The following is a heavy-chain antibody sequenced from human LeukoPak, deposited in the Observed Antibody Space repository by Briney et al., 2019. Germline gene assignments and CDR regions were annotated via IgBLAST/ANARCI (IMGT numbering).Heavy chain of an antibody. J-gene: IGHJ4*02. V-gene: IGHV1-69*04. CDR3: ARDSIAVAGRFDY. D-gene: IGHD6-19*01. CDR1: GGTFSSYA. CDR2: IIPILGIA. Sequence: SVKVSCKASGGTFSSYAISWVRQAPGQGLEWMGRIIPILGIANYAQKFQGRVTITADKSTSTAYMELSSLRSEDTAVYYCARDSIAVAGRFDYWGQGTLVAVSS.